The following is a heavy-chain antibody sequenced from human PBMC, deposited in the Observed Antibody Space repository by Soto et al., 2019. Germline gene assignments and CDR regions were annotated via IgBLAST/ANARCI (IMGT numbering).Heavy chain of an antibody. J-gene: IGHJ4*02. D-gene: IGHD2-8*01. CDR3: ARAQHQYCTNGVCYIKGYYFDY. CDR2: ISGSGGST. CDR1: GFTFSSYA. Sequence: GGSLRLSCAASGFTFSSYAMSWVRQAPGKGLEWVSAISGSGGSTYYADSVKGRFTISRDNSKNTLYLQMNSLRAEDTAVYYCARAQHQYCTNGVCYIKGYYFDYWGQGTLVTVSS. V-gene: IGHV3-23*01.